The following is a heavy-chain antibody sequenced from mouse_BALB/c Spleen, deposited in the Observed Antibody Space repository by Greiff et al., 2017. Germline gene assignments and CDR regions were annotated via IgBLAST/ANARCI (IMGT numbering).Heavy chain of an antibody. D-gene: IGHD1-1*01. V-gene: IGHV2-9*02. CDR2: IWAGGST. J-gene: IGHJ4*01. Sequence: QVQLQQSGPGLVAPSQSLSITCTVSGFSLTSYGVHWVRQPPGKGLEWLGVIWAGGSTNYNSALMSRLSISKDNSKSQVFLKMNSLQTDDTAMYYCARERGGSSYDAMDYWGQGTSVTVSS. CDR1: GFSLTSYG. CDR3: ARERGGSSYDAMDY.